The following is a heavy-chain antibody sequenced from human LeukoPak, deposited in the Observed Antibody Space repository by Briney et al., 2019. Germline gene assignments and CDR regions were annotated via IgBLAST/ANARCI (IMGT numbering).Heavy chain of an antibody. CDR3: AREGSSGWYAYYFDY. J-gene: IGHJ4*02. Sequence: PGGSLRLSCAASGFTFSSYAMHWVRQAPGKGLEWVAVISYDGSNKYYADSVKGRFTTSRDNSKNTLYLQMNSLRAEDTAVYYCAREGSSGWYAYYFDYWGQGTLVTVSS. CDR1: GFTFSSYA. D-gene: IGHD6-19*01. CDR2: ISYDGSNK. V-gene: IGHV3-30-3*01.